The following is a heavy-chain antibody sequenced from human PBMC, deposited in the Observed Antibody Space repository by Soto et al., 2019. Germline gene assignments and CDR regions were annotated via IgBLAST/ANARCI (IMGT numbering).Heavy chain of an antibody. CDR3: TRETVAGITGLDY. V-gene: IGHV3-23*01. J-gene: IGHJ4*02. CDR1: GFNVGAFA. D-gene: IGHD1-20*01. Sequence: GGSLRLSCAASGFNVGAFAVNWVRQAPGKGLEWVSGISVSDAFIYYADSVRDRFSISRDASENILYLQMNSLRVDDTALYYCTRETVAGITGLDYWGPGTLVTVSS. CDR2: ISVSDAFI.